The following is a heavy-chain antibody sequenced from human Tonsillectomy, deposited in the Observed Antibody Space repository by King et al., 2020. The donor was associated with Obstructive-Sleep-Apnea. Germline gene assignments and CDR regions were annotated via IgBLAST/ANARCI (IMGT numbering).Heavy chain of an antibody. CDR3: ARERVGVEAFDV. CDR1: GYSITGYY. J-gene: IGHJ6*02. CDR2: INPNSGGT. D-gene: IGHD1-26*01. V-gene: IGHV1-2*04. Sequence: QVQLVQSGAEVKKPGASVKVSCKASGYSITGYYIHWVRQAPGQGLEWMGWINPNSGGTNCAQKFQGWVTMTRDTSISTAYMELNRLTSDDTAVYYCARERVGVEAFDVWGQGTTVTVSS.